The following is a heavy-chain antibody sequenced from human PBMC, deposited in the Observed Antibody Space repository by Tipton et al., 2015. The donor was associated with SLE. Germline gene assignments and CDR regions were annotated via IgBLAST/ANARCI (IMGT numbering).Heavy chain of an antibody. CDR3: ARHLDGTYGSHAFDI. J-gene: IGHJ3*02. CDR1: GGSISSHY. V-gene: IGHV4-59*08. Sequence: TLSLTCTVSGGSISSHYWGWIRQPPGKGLEWIGYIYYSGSTNYNPSLKSRVTIAIDTSKNQVSLKLSSVTAADTAVYYCARHLDGTYGSHAFDIWGQGTMVTVSS. D-gene: IGHD1-26*01. CDR2: IYYSGST.